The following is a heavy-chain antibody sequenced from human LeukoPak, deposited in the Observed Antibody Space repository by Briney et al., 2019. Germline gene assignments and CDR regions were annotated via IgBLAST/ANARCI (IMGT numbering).Heavy chain of an antibody. CDR3: AILYSGSYYFDY. J-gene: IGHJ4*02. CDR2: FDPEDGET. D-gene: IGHD1-26*01. Sequence: ASVKVSCKVSGYTLTELSMHWVRQAPGKGLEWMGGFDPEDGETIYAQKFQGRVTMTEDTFTDTAYMELSSLRSEDTAVYYCAILYSGSYYFDYWGQGTLVTASS. CDR1: GYTLTELS. V-gene: IGHV1-24*01.